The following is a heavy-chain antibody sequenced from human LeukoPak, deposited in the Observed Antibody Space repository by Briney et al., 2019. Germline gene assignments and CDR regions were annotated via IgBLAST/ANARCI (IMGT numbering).Heavy chain of an antibody. CDR1: GYTFTGYY. J-gene: IGHJ3*02. Sequence: GASVKVSCKASGYTFTGYYMHWVRQAPGQGLEWMGWMNPNSGNTGYAQKFQGRVTMTRNTSISTAYMELSSLRSEDTAVYYCARVLRGRYSSSWRTFAFDIWGQGTMVTVSS. CDR3: ARVLRGRYSSSWRTFAFDI. D-gene: IGHD6-13*01. V-gene: IGHV1-8*02. CDR2: MNPNSGNT.